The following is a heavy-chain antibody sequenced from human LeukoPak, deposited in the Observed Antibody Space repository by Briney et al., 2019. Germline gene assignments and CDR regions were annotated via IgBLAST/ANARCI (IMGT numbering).Heavy chain of an antibody. Sequence: ASVKVSCKASGYTFTSYGISWVRQAPGQGLEWMGWMSAYNGNTNYAQKLQGRVTMTTDTSTSTAYMELRSLRSDDTAVYYCARGHPGRDFWSGYDRFVYWGQGTLVTVSS. CDR1: GYTFTSYG. J-gene: IGHJ4*02. CDR2: MSAYNGNT. CDR3: ARGHPGRDFWSGYDRFVY. V-gene: IGHV1-18*01. D-gene: IGHD3-3*01.